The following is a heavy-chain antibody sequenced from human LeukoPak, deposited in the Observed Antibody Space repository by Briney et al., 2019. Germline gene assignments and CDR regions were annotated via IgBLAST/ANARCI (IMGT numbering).Heavy chain of an antibody. CDR3: AAVDTAMMGTYYFDY. D-gene: IGHD5-18*01. CDR2: IYYSGST. V-gene: IGHV4-31*03. J-gene: IGHJ4*02. CDR1: GGSISSGGYY. Sequence: SQTLSLTCTVSGGSISSGGYYWSWIRQHPGKGLEWIGYIYYSGSTYYNPSLKSRVTISVDTSKNQFSLKLSSVTAADTAVYYCAAVDTAMMGTYYFDYWGQGTLATVSS.